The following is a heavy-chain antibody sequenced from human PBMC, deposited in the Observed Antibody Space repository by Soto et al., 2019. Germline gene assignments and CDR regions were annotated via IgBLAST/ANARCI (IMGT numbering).Heavy chain of an antibody. Sequence: EVQLVESGGGLVQPGGSLRLSCAASGFTFSSYDMHWVRQATGKGLEWVSAIGTAGDTYYPGSVKGRFTISRENAKNSLYLQMNSLRAGDTAVYYCARGQNRYCSGGSCYQFDYWGQGTLVTVSS. V-gene: IGHV3-13*01. CDR1: GFTFSSYD. D-gene: IGHD2-15*01. CDR3: ARGQNRYCSGGSCYQFDY. J-gene: IGHJ4*02. CDR2: IGTAGDT.